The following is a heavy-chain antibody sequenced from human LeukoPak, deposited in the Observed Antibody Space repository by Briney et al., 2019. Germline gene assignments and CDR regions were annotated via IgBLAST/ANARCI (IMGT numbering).Heavy chain of an antibody. CDR2: IIPIFGTA. Sequence: GASVKVSCKASGGTFSSYAISWVRQAPGQGLEWMGGIIPIFGTANYAQKFQGRVTITTDESTSTAYMELSSLRSDDTAVYYRARAPTYFSGTGCRGGGGYWGQGTLVTVSS. V-gene: IGHV1-69*05. J-gene: IGHJ4*02. CDR1: GGTFSSYA. CDR3: ARAPTYFSGTGCRGGGGY. D-gene: IGHD2-15*01.